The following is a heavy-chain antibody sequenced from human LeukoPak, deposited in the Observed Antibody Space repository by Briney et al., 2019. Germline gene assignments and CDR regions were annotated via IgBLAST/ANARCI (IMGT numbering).Heavy chain of an antibody. CDR2: IKSKTDGGTT. J-gene: IGHJ4*02. CDR1: GLTFSDAW. CDR3: STTYYYDSSEGY. V-gene: IGHV3-15*07. D-gene: IGHD3-22*01. Sequence: GGSLRLSCAVSGLTFSDAWMNWVRQAPGKGLEWVGRIKSKTDGGTTDYAAPVKGRFTISRDDSKNTLYLQMNSLKTEDTAVYYCSTTYYYDSSEGYWGQGTLVTVSS.